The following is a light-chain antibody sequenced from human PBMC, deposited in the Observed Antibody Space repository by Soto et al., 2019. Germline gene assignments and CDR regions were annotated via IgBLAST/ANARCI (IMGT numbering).Light chain of an antibody. J-gene: IGKJ1*01. V-gene: IGKV1-5*03. CDR3: HQYGDYPWT. CDR2: RTS. CDR1: QSVIRY. Sequence: DVEMTQSPSTLSASVGDRVTITCRASQSVIRYLAWYQQKPGKAPKFLISRTSSLESGVPSRFDGSGAGTEFTLTISSLHPDDFATYYCHQYGDYPWTFGQGTKVEIK.